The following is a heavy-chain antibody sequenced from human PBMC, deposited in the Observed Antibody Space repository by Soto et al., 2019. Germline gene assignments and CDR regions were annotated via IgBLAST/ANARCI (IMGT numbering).Heavy chain of an antibody. CDR1: GFNFSVYW. D-gene: IGHD4-17*01. CDR3: ARGGAYGDYRSDF. CDR2: LNSDGTCA. V-gene: IGHV3-74*01. J-gene: IGHJ4*02. Sequence: GGSLRLSCAASGFNFSVYWMHWVRQAPGKGLVWVARLNSDGTCASSADSVKGRLTISRDNAKNTLYLQLNSLRAEDTAVYYCARGGAYGDYRSDFWGQGTLVTVSS.